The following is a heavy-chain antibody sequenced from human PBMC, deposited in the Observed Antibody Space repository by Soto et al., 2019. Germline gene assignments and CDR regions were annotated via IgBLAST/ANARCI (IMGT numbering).Heavy chain of an antibody. Sequence: GGSLRLSCVVSEFIFSSFALSWVRLAPGKGLEWVAAVSRRGGNTYYADSVKGRFNISRENAKNTLYLQMNSLRAEDTAVYYCAKLSSPINDLAEPGPDYWGQGTLVTVSS. D-gene: IGHD6-13*01. J-gene: IGHJ4*02. CDR1: EFIFSSFA. CDR2: VSRRGGNT. CDR3: AKLSSPINDLAEPGPDY. V-gene: IGHV3-23*01.